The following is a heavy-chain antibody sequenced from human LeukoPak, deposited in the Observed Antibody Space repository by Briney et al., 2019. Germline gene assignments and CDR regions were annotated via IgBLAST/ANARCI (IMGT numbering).Heavy chain of an antibody. CDR1: GFTFSSNW. CDR2: INEDGRTT. Sequence: GGSLRLSCVASGFTFSSNWMHWVRQAPGKGLVWVSRINEDGRTTNYADSVKGRFTISRDNAKNTLYLQMNSLRAEDTAVYYCAREYVGYCSGGSCYSGPRGFDYWGQGTLVTVSS. V-gene: IGHV3-74*01. CDR3: AREYVGYCSGGSCYSGPRGFDY. J-gene: IGHJ4*02. D-gene: IGHD2-15*01.